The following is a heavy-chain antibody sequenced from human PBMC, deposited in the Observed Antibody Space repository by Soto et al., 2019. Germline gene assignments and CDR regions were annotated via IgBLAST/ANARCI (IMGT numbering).Heavy chain of an antibody. CDR1: GYTFTSYG. CDR3: ARDVGSTSGSYYYYYYYGMDV. D-gene: IGHD1-26*01. Sequence: QVQLVQSGAEVKKPGASVKVSCKASGYTFTSYGISWVRQAPGQGLEWMGWISAYNGNTNYAQKLHGRVTTTTDTSTSTDSIEVRSMRSDDTAVYYCARDVGSTSGSYYYYYYYGMDVWGQGTTGIVSS. V-gene: IGHV1-18*01. J-gene: IGHJ6*02. CDR2: ISAYNGNT.